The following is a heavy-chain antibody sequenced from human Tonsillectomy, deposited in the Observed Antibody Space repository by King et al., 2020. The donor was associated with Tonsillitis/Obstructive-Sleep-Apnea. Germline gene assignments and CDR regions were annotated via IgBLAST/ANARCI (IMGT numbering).Heavy chain of an antibody. CDR2: ISSGGSTI. Sequence: DVQLVESGGGLVQPGGSLRLSCAASGFTFSNYEMNWVRQAPGKGLEWVSYISSGGSTIYYADSVKGRFTISRDNAKNSLYLQMNSLRAEDTAVYYCALVGDTLGHYYYYYMDVWGKGTTVTVSS. CDR1: GFTFSNYE. D-gene: IGHD1-26*01. V-gene: IGHV3-48*03. J-gene: IGHJ6*03. CDR3: ALVGDTLGHYYYYYMDV.